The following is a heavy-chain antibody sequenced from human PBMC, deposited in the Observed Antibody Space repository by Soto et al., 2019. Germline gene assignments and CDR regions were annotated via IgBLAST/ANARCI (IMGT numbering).Heavy chain of an antibody. J-gene: IGHJ4*02. Sequence: QIHLVQSGAEVKKPGASVKVSCKGSGYGFTTYGITWVRQAPGQGLEWMAWISAHNGNTNYAQKLQGRVTVTRDTSTSTADMELRSLKSDDTAVYYCARGRYGDYWGQGALVNVSS. D-gene: IGHD1-1*01. CDR3: ARGRYGDY. CDR2: ISAHNGNT. V-gene: IGHV1-18*01. CDR1: GYGFTTYG.